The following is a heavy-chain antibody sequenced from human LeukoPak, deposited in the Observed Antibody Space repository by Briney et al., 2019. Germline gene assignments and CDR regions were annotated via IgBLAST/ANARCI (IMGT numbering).Heavy chain of an antibody. J-gene: IGHJ5*01. V-gene: IGHV3-33*01. CDR1: GFTFSHHG. CDR3: ARDYSVGGLDFDS. Sequence: PGGSLRLSCATSGFTFSHHGMSWVRQAPGKGLEWVALIWSDGTRENYADSVKGRFTISRDISINTLYLQMNSLRVEDTAFYYCARDYSVGGLDFDSRGQGTLVTVSS. D-gene: IGHD5/OR15-5a*01. CDR2: IWSDGTRE.